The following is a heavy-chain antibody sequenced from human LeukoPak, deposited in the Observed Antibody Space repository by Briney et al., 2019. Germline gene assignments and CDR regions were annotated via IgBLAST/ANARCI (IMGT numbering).Heavy chain of an antibody. D-gene: IGHD2-15*01. Sequence: GGSLRLSSAASGFTFSSYWMSWVRQAPGKGLEWVANIKQDGSAKYYVDSVKGRFTISRDNAKNSLYLQMNSLSAEDTAVYYCARVPVVVTATSNWFDPWGQGTLVTVSS. J-gene: IGHJ5*02. V-gene: IGHV3-7*01. CDR1: GFTFSSYW. CDR2: IKQDGSAK. CDR3: ARVPVVVTATSNWFDP.